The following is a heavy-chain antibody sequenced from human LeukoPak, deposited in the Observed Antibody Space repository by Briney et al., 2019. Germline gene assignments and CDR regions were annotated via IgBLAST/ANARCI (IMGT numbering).Heavy chain of an antibody. CDR2: INPNSGGT. J-gene: IGHJ3*02. CDR1: GYTFTGYY. V-gene: IGHV1-2*02. Sequence: ASVKVSCKASGYTFTGYYMHWVRQAPGQGLEWMGWINPNSGGTNYAQKFQGRVTMTRDTSISTAYMELSRLRSDDTAVYYCARRARYGDYNAFDIWGQGTMVTVSS. CDR3: ARRARYGDYNAFDI. D-gene: IGHD4-17*01.